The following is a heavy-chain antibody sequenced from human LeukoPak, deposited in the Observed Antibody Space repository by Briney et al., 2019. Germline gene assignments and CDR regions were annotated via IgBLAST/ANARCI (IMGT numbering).Heavy chain of an antibody. D-gene: IGHD5-12*01. CDR2: IYPGDSDT. V-gene: IGHV5-51*01. CDR1: GYSFTNYW. J-gene: IGHJ4*02. Sequence: GESLKISCKGSGYSFTNYWIGWVRQMPGKGLEWMGIIYPGDSDTRYSPSFQGQVTISVDKSLNTAYLQWTRLKASDTAIYYCARRDVDIVATPFDYWGQGTLVTVSS. CDR3: ARRDVDIVATPFDY.